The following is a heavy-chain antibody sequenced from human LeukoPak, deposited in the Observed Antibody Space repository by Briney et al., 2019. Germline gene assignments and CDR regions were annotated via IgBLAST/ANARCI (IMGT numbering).Heavy chain of an antibody. Sequence: GGSLRLSCAASRRTFSNYAMTWVRQAPGNGQEWVSGISAGSGSTYYADSVKGRFTISRDNSKNTLYLQMSSLRAEDTAIYYCAIHESSIPYWGQGTLVTVSS. CDR2: ISAGSGST. CDR3: AIHESSIPY. CDR1: RRTFSNYA. V-gene: IGHV3-23*01. D-gene: IGHD1-26*01. J-gene: IGHJ4*02.